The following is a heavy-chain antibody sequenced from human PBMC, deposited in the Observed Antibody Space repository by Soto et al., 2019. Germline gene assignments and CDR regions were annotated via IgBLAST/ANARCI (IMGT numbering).Heavy chain of an antibody. Sequence: QVQLVQSGTEMKKPGSSVKVSCKVSGDTVSRFAINWVRQAPGQGLEWMGGIIPIFGTANYAQTFHGRATIHADDSTSTAYMELSSLRSQDTAVYYCARAYSPYGMDVWGQGTTITVSS. J-gene: IGHJ6*02. CDR2: IIPIFGTA. V-gene: IGHV1-69*12. CDR3: ARAYSPYGMDV. D-gene: IGHD2-21*01. CDR1: GDTVSRFA.